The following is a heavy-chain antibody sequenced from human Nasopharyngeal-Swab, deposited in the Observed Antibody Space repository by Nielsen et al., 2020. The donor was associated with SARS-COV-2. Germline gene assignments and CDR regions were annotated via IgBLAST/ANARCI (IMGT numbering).Heavy chain of an antibody. Sequence: GESLNTSCAASGFTSSSLWMSWVRQVPGKGLEWVAVIPPDGSEKFYVDSVKGRFTISRDNAKNSMSLQMNSLRVEDTAVYYCARDWSRAFDVWGQGTMVTVSS. J-gene: IGHJ3*01. CDR1: GFTSSSLW. CDR3: ARDWSRAFDV. V-gene: IGHV3-7*01. CDR2: IPPDGSEK.